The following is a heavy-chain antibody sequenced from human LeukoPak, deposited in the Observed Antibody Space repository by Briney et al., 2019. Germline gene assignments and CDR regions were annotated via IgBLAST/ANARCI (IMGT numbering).Heavy chain of an antibody. J-gene: IGHJ4*02. D-gene: IGHD3-10*01. CDR2: IYYSGST. V-gene: IGHV4-31*03. Sequence: SETLSLTCTVSGGSISSGGYYWSWIRQHPGKGLEWIGYIYYSGSTYYNPSLKSRVTISVDTSKNQSSLKLSSVTAADTAVYYCARGSYYYGSGTPKFDYWGQGTLVTVSS. CDR3: ARGSYYYGSGTPKFDY. CDR1: GGSISSGGYY.